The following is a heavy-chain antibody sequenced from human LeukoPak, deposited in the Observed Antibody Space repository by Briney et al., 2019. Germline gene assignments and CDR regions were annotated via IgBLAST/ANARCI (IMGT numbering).Heavy chain of an antibody. V-gene: IGHV4-34*01. J-gene: IGHJ5*02. Sequence: SETLSLTCAVYGGSFSGYDWSWVRQPPGKGLEWIGEITHSGSTNYNPSLKSRVTISVDTSKNQFSLKLSSVTAADTAVYYCARGPDCSGGSCYPYWFDPWGQGTLVTVSS. CDR2: ITHSGST. CDR1: GGSFSGYD. CDR3: ARGPDCSGGSCYPYWFDP. D-gene: IGHD2-15*01.